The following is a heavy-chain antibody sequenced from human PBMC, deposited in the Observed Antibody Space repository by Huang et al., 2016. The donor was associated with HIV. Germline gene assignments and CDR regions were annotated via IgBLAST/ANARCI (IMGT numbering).Heavy chain of an antibody. CDR1: GYTFFTYS. J-gene: IGHJ5*02. CDR3: ARFRGPQVTLNWLDP. CDR2: VSTYNGHP. Sequence: QVQLVQSGPEMKKPGASVNVSCKASGYTFFTYSIRWVRPAPGQGLEWMGWVSTYNGHPNYSQKCQGRLTLTTDVSTGSAYMELKNLRSDDTAVYYCARFRGPQVTLNWLDPWGQGTLVTVSS. D-gene: IGHD3-10*01. V-gene: IGHV1-18*01.